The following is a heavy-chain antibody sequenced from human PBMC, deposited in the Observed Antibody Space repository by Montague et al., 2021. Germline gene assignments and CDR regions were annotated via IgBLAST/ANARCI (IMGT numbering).Heavy chain of an antibody. V-gene: IGHV4-59*04. D-gene: IGHD3-10*01. CDR3: AKQDYFVSGTSYKGFDP. CDR2: MFYGGAT. Sequence: SETLSLTCTVSSGSIFHAHWSWVRQPPGKGLEWLGSMFYGGATGNNPSLKSRVTMSIDTSTNQFSLKLSFVTAADTAVYYCAKQDYFVSGTSYKGFDPWGRGILVTVSS. J-gene: IGHJ5*02. CDR1: SGSIFHAH.